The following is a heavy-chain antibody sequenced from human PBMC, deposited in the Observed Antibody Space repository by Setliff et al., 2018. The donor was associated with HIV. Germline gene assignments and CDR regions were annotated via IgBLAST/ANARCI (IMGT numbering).Heavy chain of an antibody. D-gene: IGHD2-2*02. V-gene: IGHV3-74*01. Sequence: SLRLSCAASGLTFSSYWVHWVRQAPGKGLVWVSRINSDGSSTSYADSVKGRFTISRDNAKNTLYLQMSSLRAEDTAVYYCARSGVDIVVLPAAINYYYYMDVWGKGTPVTVSS. CDR3: ARSGVDIVVLPAAINYYYYMDV. CDR1: GLTFSSYW. J-gene: IGHJ6*03. CDR2: INSDGSST.